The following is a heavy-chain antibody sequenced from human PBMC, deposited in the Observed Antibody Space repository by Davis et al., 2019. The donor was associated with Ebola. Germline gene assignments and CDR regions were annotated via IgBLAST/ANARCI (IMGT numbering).Heavy chain of an antibody. CDR2: LYNSGSA. J-gene: IGHJ4*02. CDR1: GDSIRRYY. D-gene: IGHD1-26*01. V-gene: IGHV4-59*01. CDR3: ARDRVGATRFDY. Sequence: SETLSLTCTVSGDSIRRYYWSWIRQSPGKGLEWIAYLYNSGSANYNPSLKSRVSISLDTSKNQFSLKLRSVTAADTAVYYCARDRVGATRFDYWGQGTLVTVSS.